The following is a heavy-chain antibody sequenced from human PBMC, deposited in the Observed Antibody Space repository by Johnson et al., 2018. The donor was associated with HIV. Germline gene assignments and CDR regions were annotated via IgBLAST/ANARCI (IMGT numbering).Heavy chain of an antibody. D-gene: IGHD6-13*01. CDR2: IYSGGST. V-gene: IGHV3-66*02. Sequence: VQLVESGGGLVQPGGSLRLSCAASGFTVSSNYMSWVRQAPGKGLEWVSVIYSGGSTYYADSVKGQFTISRDNSKNTLYLQMNSLRAEDTAVYYCARELGYSSRAFGAFDIWGQGTMVTVSS. CDR3: ARELGYSSRAFGAFDI. CDR1: GFTVSSNY. J-gene: IGHJ3*02.